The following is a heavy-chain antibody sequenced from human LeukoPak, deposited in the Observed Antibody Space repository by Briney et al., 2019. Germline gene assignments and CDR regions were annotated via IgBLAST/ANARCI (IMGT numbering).Heavy chain of an antibody. J-gene: IGHJ5*02. D-gene: IGHD1-7*01. CDR3: ARHSGRHWNYFLLDP. CDR1: GGSISSYY. V-gene: IGHV4-4*09. Sequence: PSETLSLTCTVSGGSISSYYWSWIRQPPGKGLEWIGYIYTSGSTNYNPSLKSRVTISVDTSKNQFSLKLSSVTAADTAVYYCARHSGRHWNYFLLDPWGQGTLVNVSS. CDR2: IYTSGST.